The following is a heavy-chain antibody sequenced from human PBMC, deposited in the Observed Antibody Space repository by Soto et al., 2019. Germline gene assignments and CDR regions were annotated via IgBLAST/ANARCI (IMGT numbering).Heavy chain of an antibody. CDR2: IYYTGTT. J-gene: IGHJ4*02. V-gene: IGHV4-39*01. CDR1: GGYISSTSYY. Sequence: QLQLQESGPGLVKPSETLSLICSVSGGYISSTSYYWGWIRHSPGTALEWIASIYYTGTTYYNPSLKGRVARSVDTSKTQVSLKVNSVTAADTAVYYCARGLRWTRSFDFWGQGTLVTVSS. CDR3: ARGLRWTRSFDF. D-gene: IGHD1-1*01.